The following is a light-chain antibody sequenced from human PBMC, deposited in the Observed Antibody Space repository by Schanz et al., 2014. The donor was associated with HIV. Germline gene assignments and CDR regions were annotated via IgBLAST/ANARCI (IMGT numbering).Light chain of an antibody. CDR3: QQSYITPWT. CDR1: RTITSD. J-gene: IGKJ1*01. CDR2: AAS. V-gene: IGKV1-39*01. Sequence: DIQMTQSPSSLSASVGDRVLITCRASRTITSDLNWYQQKVGKVPKLLIYAASSLQVGVPSRFSGSGSGTDFTLTISSLQPEDFATYYCQQSYITPWTFGQGTRVEIK.